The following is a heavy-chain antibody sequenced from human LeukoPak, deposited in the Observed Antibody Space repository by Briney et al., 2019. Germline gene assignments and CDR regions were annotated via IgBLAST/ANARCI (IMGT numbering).Heavy chain of an antibody. V-gene: IGHV4-59*01. Sequence: PSETLSLTCTVSGGSISSYYWGWIRQPPGKGLEWIGYIYYSGSTNYNPSLKSRVTISVDTTKNQFSLKLSSVTAAGTAVYYCARSTHDSGYYYYGMDVWGQGTTVTVSS. J-gene: IGHJ6*02. CDR3: ARSTHDSGYYYYGMDV. CDR2: IYYSGST. D-gene: IGHD3-22*01. CDR1: GGSISSYY.